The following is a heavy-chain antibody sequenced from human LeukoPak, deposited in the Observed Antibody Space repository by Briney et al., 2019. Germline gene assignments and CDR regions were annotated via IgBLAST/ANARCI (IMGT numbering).Heavy chain of an antibody. V-gene: IGHV4-59*08. J-gene: IGHJ6*02. CDR1: GGSISSYY. CDR2: IYYSGST. CDR3: ARQGSSSWYGYYGMDV. D-gene: IGHD6-13*01. Sequence: PSETLSLTCTVSGGSISSYYWSWIRQPPGKGLEWIGHIYYSGSTNYNPSLKSRVTISVDTSKNQFSLKLSSVTAADTAVYYCARQGSSSWYGYYGMDVWGQGTTVTVSS.